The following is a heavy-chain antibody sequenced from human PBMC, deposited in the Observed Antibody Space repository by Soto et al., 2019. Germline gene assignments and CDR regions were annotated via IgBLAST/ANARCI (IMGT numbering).Heavy chain of an antibody. Sequence: GASLRLSCAASGFTFSSYAMSWVRQAPGKGLEWVSVISGSGGGTYYADSVKGRFTISRDKSKNTLYLQMNSLRVEDTAVFYCAKTGAARPIPYLGSGGQGTLVAVSS. CDR2: ISGSGGGT. D-gene: IGHD6-6*01. J-gene: IGHJ4*02. CDR3: AKTGAARPIPYLGS. CDR1: GFTFSSYA. V-gene: IGHV3-23*01.